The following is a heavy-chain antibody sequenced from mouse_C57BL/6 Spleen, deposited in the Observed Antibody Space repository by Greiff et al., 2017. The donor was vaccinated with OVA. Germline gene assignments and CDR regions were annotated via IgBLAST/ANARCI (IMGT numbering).Heavy chain of an antibody. Sequence: VKLVESGPGLVQPSQRLSITCTVSGFSLTSYGVHWVRQSPGKGLEWLGVIWSGGSTDYNAAFISRLSISKDNSKSQVFFEMNRLQADDPAIYYCATGCWDDYLDYWGQGTTLTVAS. CDR3: ATGCWDDYLDY. CDR2: IWSGGST. D-gene: IGHD4-1*01. V-gene: IGHV2-2*01. J-gene: IGHJ2*01. CDR1: GFSLTSYG.